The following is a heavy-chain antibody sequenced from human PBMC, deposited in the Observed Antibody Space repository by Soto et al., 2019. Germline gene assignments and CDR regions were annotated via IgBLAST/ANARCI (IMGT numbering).Heavy chain of an antibody. CDR2: INPSDRST. CDR1: GYAFTSYV. Sequence: ASVKFSSKASGYAFTSYVIHCVLQAPAQGLEGMGIINPSDRSTSYAPKFQFRVTMTRDTSTSTVYMAMSSLRSEDTAVYYCAITISLVRRVITWPIDYWGQGTLVTVSS. D-gene: IGHD3-10*01. V-gene: IGHV1-46*01. J-gene: IGHJ4*02. CDR3: AITISLVRRVITWPIDY.